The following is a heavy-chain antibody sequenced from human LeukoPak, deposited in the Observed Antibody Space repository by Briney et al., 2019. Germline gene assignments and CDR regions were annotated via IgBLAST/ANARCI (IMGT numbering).Heavy chain of an antibody. J-gene: IGHJ6*02. CDR1: GYTFTGYY. Sequence: ASVTVSCTASGYTFTGYYMHWVRQAPGQGLEWMGWINPNSGGTNYAQKFQGWVTMTRDTSISTAYMELSRLRSDDTAVYYCARVGGWAYYYYGMDVWGQGTTVTVSS. CDR3: ARVGGWAYYYYGMDV. D-gene: IGHD6-19*01. CDR2: INPNSGGT. V-gene: IGHV1-2*04.